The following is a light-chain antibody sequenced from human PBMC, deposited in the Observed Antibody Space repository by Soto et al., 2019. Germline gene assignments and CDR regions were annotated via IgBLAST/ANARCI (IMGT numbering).Light chain of an antibody. CDR3: QQYKRYPYS. V-gene: IGKV1-5*01. CDR2: DAS. CDR1: QSIDNW. Sequence: DIQMTQSPSTLSASVGDRVTITCRASQSIDNWLAWYQQKPGKAPKVLIYDASSLDSGVPSSFSGSGSGTEFTLTISSLQPDDFAVYYCQQYKRYPYSFGQGIKLEIK. J-gene: IGKJ2*03.